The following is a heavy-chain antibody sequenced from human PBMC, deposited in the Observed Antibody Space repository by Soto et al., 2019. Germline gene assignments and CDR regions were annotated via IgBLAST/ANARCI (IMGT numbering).Heavy chain of an antibody. J-gene: IGHJ4*02. CDR2: IYYFGST. Sequence: SETLSLTCTVSGGSVSGYYWNWIRQPPGKGLEWIGYIYYFGSTNYNPSLKSRVTISVDTSKNQFSLKLSSVTAADTAVYYCARGEGTAMTAGYFDYWGQGTLVTVSS. D-gene: IGHD4-17*01. V-gene: IGHV4-59*02. CDR3: ARGEGTAMTAGYFDY. CDR1: GGSVSGYY.